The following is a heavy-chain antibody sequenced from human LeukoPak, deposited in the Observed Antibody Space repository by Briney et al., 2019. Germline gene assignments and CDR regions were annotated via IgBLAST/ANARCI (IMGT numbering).Heavy chain of an antibody. V-gene: IGHV3-30*18. Sequence: PGGSLRLSCAASGFSFSYYGVHWVRQAPGKGLEWVALISYDRSDKYFADSVKGRFSISGDNSQKTLFLQMNSLISEDTAIYYCAKDMRPYSGDRSFLFDQWGQGTLVIVSS. CDR3: AKDMRPYSGDRSFLFDQ. D-gene: IGHD1-26*01. J-gene: IGHJ4*02. CDR1: GFSFSYYG. CDR2: ISYDRSDK.